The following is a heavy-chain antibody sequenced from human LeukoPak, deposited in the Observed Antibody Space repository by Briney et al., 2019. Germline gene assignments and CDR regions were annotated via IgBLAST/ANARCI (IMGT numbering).Heavy chain of an antibody. J-gene: IGHJ3*02. CDR3: ARDPGEGSPADAFDI. CDR2: ISAYNGNT. Sequence: GASVKVSCKASGYTFTSYNMHWVRQAPGQGLEWMGWISAYNGNTNYAQKLQGRVTMTTDTSTSTAYMELRSPRSDDTAVYYCARDPGEGSPADAFDIWGQGTMVIVSS. D-gene: IGHD7-27*01. CDR1: GYTFTSYN. V-gene: IGHV1-18*04.